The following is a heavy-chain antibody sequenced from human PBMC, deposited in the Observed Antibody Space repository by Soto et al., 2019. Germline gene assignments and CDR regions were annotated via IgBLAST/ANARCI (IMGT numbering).Heavy chain of an antibody. CDR3: ARSPDDSDVPRWDH. CDR1: GYNFNQYY. Sequence: QVQLVQSGPEVRKPGASVRLSCATSGYNFNQYYIHWVRQAPGQGLEWMGIINLRGGTTEYAHKFRGSVTVTGDTSTRTAYMELSSLRSEDTAVYFCARSPDDSDVPRWDHWGQGTLITVSS. CDR2: INLRGGTT. V-gene: IGHV1-46*02. J-gene: IGHJ4*02. D-gene: IGHD4-17*01.